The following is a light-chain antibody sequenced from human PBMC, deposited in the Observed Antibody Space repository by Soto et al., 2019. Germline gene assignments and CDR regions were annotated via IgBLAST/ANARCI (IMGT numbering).Light chain of an antibody. V-gene: IGLV2-14*01. CDR2: EVT. CDR1: SSDIGGYNS. Sequence: QSALTQPASVSGSPGQSITVSCTGTSSDIGGYNSVSWFQQHPGKAPKLMIYEVTNRPSGVSNRFSGSKFDNTASLTIYGLQAEDEADYYCASYTTTGTVLFGAGTKLTVL. CDR3: ASYTTTGTVL. J-gene: IGLJ2*01.